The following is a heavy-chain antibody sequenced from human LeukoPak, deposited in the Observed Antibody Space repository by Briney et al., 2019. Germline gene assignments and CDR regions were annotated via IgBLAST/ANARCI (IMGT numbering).Heavy chain of an antibody. CDR3: VRDRDEQLAG. CDR2: IIPIFGTA. J-gene: IGHJ4*02. D-gene: IGHD6-6*01. V-gene: IGHV1-69*13. CDR1: GGTFSSYA. Sequence: ASVKVSCKASGGTFSSYAISWVRQAPGQGLEWMGGIIPIFGTANYAQKFQGRVTITADESTSTAYMELSRLRSDDTAVYYCVRDRDEQLAGWGQGTLVTVSS.